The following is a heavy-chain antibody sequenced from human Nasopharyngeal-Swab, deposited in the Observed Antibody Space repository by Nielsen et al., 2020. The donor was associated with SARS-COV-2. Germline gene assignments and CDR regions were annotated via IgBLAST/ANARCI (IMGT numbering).Heavy chain of an antibody. Sequence: WIRQPPGKGLEWIGYIYYSGSTNYNLSLKSRVTISVDTSKNQFSLKLSSVTAADTAVYYCARKVGPWGYSTSWGQGTLVPSPQ. CDR2: IYYSGST. J-gene: IGHJ4*02. V-gene: IGHV4-59*01. D-gene: IGHD6-13*01. CDR3: ARKVGPWGYSTS.